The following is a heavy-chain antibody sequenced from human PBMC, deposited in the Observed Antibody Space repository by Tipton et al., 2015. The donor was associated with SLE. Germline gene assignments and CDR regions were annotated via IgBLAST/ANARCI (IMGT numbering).Heavy chain of an antibody. V-gene: IGHV3-53*01. CDR3: VMVRGVINYYYYMDV. CDR2: IYSGGST. D-gene: IGHD3-10*01. J-gene: IGHJ6*03. CDR1: GFTVSSNY. Sequence: SLRLSCAASGFTVSSNYMSWVRQAPGKGLEWVSVIYSGGSTYYADSVKGRFTISRDNSKNTLYLQMNSLRAEDTAVYYCVMVRGVINYYYYMDVWGKGTTVTVSS.